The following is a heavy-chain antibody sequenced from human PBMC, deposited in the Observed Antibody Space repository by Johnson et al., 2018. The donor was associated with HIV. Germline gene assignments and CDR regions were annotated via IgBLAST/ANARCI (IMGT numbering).Heavy chain of an antibody. CDR2: ISYDGSNK. J-gene: IGHJ3*02. Sequence: QVQLVESGGGVVQPGGSLRLSCAASGFTFRSYAMHWVRQAPGKGLEWVGVISYDGSNKYYADSVKGRFTISRDNSKNTLYLQMNSLRAEDTAVYYCAAAEYDAFDIWGQGTMVTVSS. CDR1: GFTFRSYA. D-gene: IGHD6-6*01. CDR3: AAAEYDAFDI. V-gene: IGHV3-30*03.